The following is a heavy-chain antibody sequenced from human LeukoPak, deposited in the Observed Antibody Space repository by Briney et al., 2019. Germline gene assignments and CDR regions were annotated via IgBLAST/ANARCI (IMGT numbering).Heavy chain of an antibody. D-gene: IGHD2-15*01. V-gene: IGHV3-23*01. Sequence: GGSLRLSCAASGFTFRSYAMSWVRQAPGKGLEWVSAISGRGGRTYYADSVKGRFTISRDNSKNTLYLQMNSLRAEDTAVYYCAKDSCSGGSCYSSFDYWGQGTLVTVSS. CDR1: GFTFRSYA. CDR2: ISGRGGRT. J-gene: IGHJ4*02. CDR3: AKDSCSGGSCYSSFDY.